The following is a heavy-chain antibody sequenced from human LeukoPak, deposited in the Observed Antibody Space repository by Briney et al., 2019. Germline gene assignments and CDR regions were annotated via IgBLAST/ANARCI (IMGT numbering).Heavy chain of an antibody. CDR3: ARGKYYYDSSGPTPAGY. Sequence: ASVKVSCKASGYTFTGYYMHWVRQAPGQGLEWMGRINPNSGGTNYAQEFQGRVTMTRDTSISTAYMELSRLRSDDTAVYYCARGKYYYDSSGPTPAGYWGQGTLVTVSS. CDR1: GYTFTGYY. J-gene: IGHJ4*02. CDR2: INPNSGGT. V-gene: IGHV1-2*06. D-gene: IGHD3-22*01.